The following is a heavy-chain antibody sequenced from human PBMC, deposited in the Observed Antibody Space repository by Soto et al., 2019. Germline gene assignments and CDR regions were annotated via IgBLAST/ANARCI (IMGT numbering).Heavy chain of an antibody. D-gene: IGHD3-16*01. V-gene: IGHV3-21*01. CDR2: ISSSSSYI. J-gene: IGHJ4*02. CDR1: GFTFSSYT. CDR3: ARILILGPPRGSYFDY. Sequence: EVQLVESGGGLVKPGGSLRLSCAASGFTFSSYTMNWVRQAPGKGLEWVSSISSSSSYIYYADSVKGRFTISRDNAKNSLYLQMNGLRAEDTAVYYCARILILGPPRGSYFDYWGQGTLVTVSS.